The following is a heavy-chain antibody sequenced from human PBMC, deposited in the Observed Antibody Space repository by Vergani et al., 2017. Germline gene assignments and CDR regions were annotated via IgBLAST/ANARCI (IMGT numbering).Heavy chain of an antibody. CDR1: GGSFSGYY. Sequence: QVQLQQWGAGLLKPSETLSLTCAVYGGSFSGYYWSWIRQPPGKGLEWIGEINHSGSTNYNPSLKSRVTISVDTSKNQFSLKLSSVTAADTAVYYCARGVCVVILSSVGYYMDVWGKGTTVTVSS. V-gene: IGHV4-34*01. J-gene: IGHJ6*03. D-gene: IGHD3-22*01. CDR2: INHSGST. CDR3: ARGVCVVILSSVGYYMDV.